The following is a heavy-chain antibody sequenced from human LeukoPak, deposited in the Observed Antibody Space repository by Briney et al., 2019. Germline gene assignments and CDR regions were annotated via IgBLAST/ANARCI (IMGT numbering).Heavy chain of an antibody. CDR1: GFTFSSYA. CDR2: IHHSGST. CDR3: ARLGRYYGSGSY. J-gene: IGHJ4*02. D-gene: IGHD3-10*01. Sequence: GSLRLSCAASGFTFSSYAMSWVRQPPGKGLEWIGEIHHSGSTNYNPSLKSRVTISVDTSKNQFSPKLSSVTAADTAVYYCARLGRYYGSGSYWGQGTLVTVSS. V-gene: IGHV4-34*01.